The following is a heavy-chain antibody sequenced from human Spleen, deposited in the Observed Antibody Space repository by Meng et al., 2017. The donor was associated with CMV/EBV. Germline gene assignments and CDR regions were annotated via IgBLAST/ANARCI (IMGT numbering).Heavy chain of an antibody. V-gene: IGHV4-39*07. CDR1: GGSISSSSYY. J-gene: IGHJ4*02. D-gene: IGHD1-26*01. Sequence: SETLSLTCTVSGGSISSSSYYWGWIRQPPGKGLEWIGSIYYSGSTYYNPSLKSRVTISVDTSKNQFSLKLSSVTAADTAVYYCAREVRWELPSIDYWGQGTLVTVSS. CDR3: AREVRWELPSIDY. CDR2: IYYSGST.